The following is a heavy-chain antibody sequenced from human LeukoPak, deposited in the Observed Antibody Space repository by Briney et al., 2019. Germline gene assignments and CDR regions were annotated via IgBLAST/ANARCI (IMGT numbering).Heavy chain of an antibody. D-gene: IGHD1-26*01. CDR2: IKPTGGST. CDR1: GYTFTSYD. J-gene: IGHJ5*02. Sequence: ASVKVSCKASGYTFTSYDINWVRQAPGQGLEWMGLIKPTGGSTGYAQKFQGRVTMTRDMSTSTEYMELSRLRSEDTAIYYCARDNSVGDNAWWFDPWGQGTLVTVSS. CDR3: ARDNSVGDNAWWFDP. V-gene: IGHV1-46*01.